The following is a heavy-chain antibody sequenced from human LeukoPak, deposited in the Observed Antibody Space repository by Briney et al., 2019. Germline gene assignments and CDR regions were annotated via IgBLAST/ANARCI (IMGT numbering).Heavy chain of an antibody. CDR3: ARITDPIPRYDFWSGYPYYYMDV. Sequence: SGGSLRLSCAVSGITFDDYAMHWVRQGPGKGLEWVANIKQDGSEKYYVDSVEGRFTISRDNAKNSLYLQMNSLRAEDTAVYYCARITDPIPRYDFWSGYPYYYMDVWGKGTTVTVSS. CDR1: GITFDDYA. CDR2: IKQDGSEK. J-gene: IGHJ6*03. D-gene: IGHD3-3*01. V-gene: IGHV3-7*01.